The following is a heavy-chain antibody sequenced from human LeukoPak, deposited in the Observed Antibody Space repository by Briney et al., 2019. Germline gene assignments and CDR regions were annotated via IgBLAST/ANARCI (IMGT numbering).Heavy chain of an antibody. CDR1: GFTFSSYG. CDR2: IRYDGSNK. D-gene: IGHD2-15*01. V-gene: IGHV3-30*02. J-gene: IGHJ4*02. CDR3: AKFGYCSGGSCLDY. Sequence: GGSLRLSCAASGFTFSSYGMHWVRHAPGKGLEWVAFIRYDGSNKYYADSVKGRFTISRDNSKITLYLQMNSLRAEDTAVYYCAKFGYCSGGSCLDYWGQGTLVTVSS.